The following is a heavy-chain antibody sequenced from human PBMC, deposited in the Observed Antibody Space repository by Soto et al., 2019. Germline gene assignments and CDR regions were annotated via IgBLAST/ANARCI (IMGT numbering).Heavy chain of an antibody. J-gene: IGHJ4*02. D-gene: IGHD6-6*01. CDR1: GGSISSSSYY. CDR2: IYYSGST. V-gene: IGHV4-39*01. Sequence: SETLSLTSTVSGGSISSSSYYWGWIRQPPGKGLEWIGSIYYSGSTYYNPSLKSRVTISVDTSKNQFSLKLSSVTAADTAVYYCARHGGPPRSSIAAFDYWGQGTLVTVSS. CDR3: ARHGGPPRSSIAAFDY.